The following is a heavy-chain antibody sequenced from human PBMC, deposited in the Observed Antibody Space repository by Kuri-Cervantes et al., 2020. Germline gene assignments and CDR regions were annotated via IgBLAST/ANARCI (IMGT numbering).Heavy chain of an antibody. V-gene: IGHV4-4*07. Sequence: ESLKISCTVSGGSISSYYWSWIRQPAGKGLEWIGRIYTSGSTNYNPSLKSRVTMSVDTSKNQFSLKLSSVTAADTAVYYRARAGYYYDSSGLDYWGQGTLVTVSS. J-gene: IGHJ4*02. D-gene: IGHD3-22*01. CDR3: ARAGYYYDSSGLDY. CDR1: GGSISSYY. CDR2: IYTSGST.